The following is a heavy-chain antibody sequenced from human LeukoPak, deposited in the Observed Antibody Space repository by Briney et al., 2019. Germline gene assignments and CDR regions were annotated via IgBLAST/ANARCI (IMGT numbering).Heavy chain of an antibody. J-gene: IGHJ4*02. CDR2: IYYSGST. V-gene: IGHV4-30-4*01. CDR3: ARSSDYSTFDY. Sequence: SETLSLTCTVSGGSISSGDYYWSWIRQPPGKGLEWIGYIYYSGSTYYNPSLKSRVTISVDTSKNQFSLKLSSVTAADTAVYYCARSSDYSTFDYWGQGTLVTVPS. CDR1: GGSISSGDYY. D-gene: IGHD4-11*01.